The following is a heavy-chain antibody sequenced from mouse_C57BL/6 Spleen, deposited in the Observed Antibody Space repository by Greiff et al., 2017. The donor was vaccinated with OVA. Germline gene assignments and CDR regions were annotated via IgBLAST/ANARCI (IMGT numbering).Heavy chain of an antibody. J-gene: IGHJ4*01. V-gene: IGHV5-6*01. CDR2: ISSGGSYT. CDR1: GFTFSSYG. Sequence: EVQGVESGGDLVKPGGSLKLSCAASGFTFSSYGMSWVRQTPDKRLEWVATISSGGSYTYYPDSVKGRFTISRDNAKNTLYLQMSSLKSEDTSMYYCARHRPLMDYWGQGTSVTVSS. CDR3: ARHRPLMDY.